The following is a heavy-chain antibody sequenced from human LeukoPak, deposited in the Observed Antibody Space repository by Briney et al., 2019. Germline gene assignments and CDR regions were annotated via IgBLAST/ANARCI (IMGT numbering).Heavy chain of an antibody. CDR2: INTDGSST. D-gene: IGHD3-3*01. J-gene: IGHJ3*02. Sequence: GGSLRLSCAASGFTFSSYWMDWVRQAPGNGLVWVSRINTDGSSTSYADSVKGRFTISRDNAKNTLYLQMNSLRAEDTAVYYCARGYYDFWSGFIWGQRTMVTVSS. CDR3: ARGYYDFWSGFI. V-gene: IGHV3-74*01. CDR1: GFTFSSYW.